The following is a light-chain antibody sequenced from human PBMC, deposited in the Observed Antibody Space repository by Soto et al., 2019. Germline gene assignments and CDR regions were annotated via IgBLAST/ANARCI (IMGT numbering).Light chain of an antibody. J-gene: IGKJ1*01. V-gene: IGKV1-17*01. CDR2: EAS. CDR3: QQYKSYSPT. Sequence: DIQMTQSPSSLSASVGDRVTITCRASQGIRNDLGWYQQKPGKAPKLLIYEASSLESGVPSRFSGSGSGTEFTLIINSLQPDDFATYFCQQYKSYSPTFGQGTKVDIK. CDR1: QGIRND.